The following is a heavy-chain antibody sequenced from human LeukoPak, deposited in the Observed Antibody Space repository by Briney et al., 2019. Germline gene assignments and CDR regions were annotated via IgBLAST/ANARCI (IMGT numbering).Heavy chain of an antibody. D-gene: IGHD2-15*01. V-gene: IGHV3-48*01. J-gene: IGHJ4*02. CDR1: GFSFSNYN. CDR2: ISDSSNTI. CDR3: ASRSSVAASGPG. Sequence: PGGSLRLSCAASGFSFSNYNMNWVRQAPGKGLEWVSYISDSSNTIYYADSMKGRFTISRDNTKNSLYLQMSSLRAEDTALYYCASRSSVAASGPGWGQGTLVTVSS.